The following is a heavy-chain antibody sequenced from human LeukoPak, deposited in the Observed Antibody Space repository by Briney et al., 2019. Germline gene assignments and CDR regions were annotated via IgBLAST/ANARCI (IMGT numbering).Heavy chain of an antibody. D-gene: IGHD2-15*01. CDR1: GFYFANYA. V-gene: IGHV3-23*01. CDR2: TVGGGSPNT. CDR3: TKAPIVSCSGAFCYPFDS. J-gene: IGHJ4*02. Sequence: GGSLRLSCAASGFYFANYAMSWVRQAPGKGLEWVSATVGGGSPNTYHADSVKGRFTISRDNSRNTLFLQMNSLRAEDTAIYYCTKAPIVSCSGAFCYPFDSWGQGTLVTVSS.